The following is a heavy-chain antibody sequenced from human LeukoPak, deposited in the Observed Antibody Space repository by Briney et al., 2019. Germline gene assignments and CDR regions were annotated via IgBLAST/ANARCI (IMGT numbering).Heavy chain of an antibody. J-gene: IGHJ4*02. Sequence: GGSLRLSCAASGFSFSDYYVSWIRQAPGKGLECVSYISSRGTTIYYADSVKGRFTISRDNAKNSLYLQMSSLRAEDTAVYYCARVYYGSGSPRHFDYWGQGTLVTVSS. V-gene: IGHV3-11*01. D-gene: IGHD3-10*01. CDR2: ISSRGTTI. CDR1: GFSFSDYY. CDR3: ARVYYGSGSPRHFDY.